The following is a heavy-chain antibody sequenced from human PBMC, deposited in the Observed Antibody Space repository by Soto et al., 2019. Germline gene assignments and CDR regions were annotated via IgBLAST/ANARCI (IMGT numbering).Heavy chain of an antibody. V-gene: IGHV3-15*01. D-gene: IGHD1-1*01. CDR2: IKSKTDGGTT. Sequence: GGSLRLSCAASGFTFSNAWMSWVRQAPGKGLEWVGRIKSKTDGGTTDYAAPVKGRFTISRDDSKNTLYLQMNSLKTEDTAVYYCTTEATGTTFGYSYYMDVWGKGTTVTVSS. J-gene: IGHJ6*03. CDR3: TTEATGTTFGYSYYMDV. CDR1: GFTFSNAW.